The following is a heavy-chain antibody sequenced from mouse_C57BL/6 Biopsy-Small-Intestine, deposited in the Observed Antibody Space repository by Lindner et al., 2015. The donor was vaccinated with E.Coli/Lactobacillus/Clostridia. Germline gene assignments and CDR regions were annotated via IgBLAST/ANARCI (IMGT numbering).Heavy chain of an antibody. CDR1: GYTFTTYW. J-gene: IGHJ3*01. CDR2: IDPSSDYT. V-gene: IGHV1-7*01. Sequence: VQLQESGAELAKPGASVKMSCKASGYTFTTYWMHWVKQRPGQGLEWIGYIDPSSDYTEYNQKFKDKATLTADKSSSTAYMQLSSLTSEDSAVYYCAHYIAFAYWGQGTLVTVSA. D-gene: IGHD2-12*01. CDR3: AHYIAFAY.